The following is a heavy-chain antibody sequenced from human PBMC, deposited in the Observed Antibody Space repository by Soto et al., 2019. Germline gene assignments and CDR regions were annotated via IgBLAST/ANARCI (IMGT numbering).Heavy chain of an antibody. CDR2: INPSNERP. V-gene: IGHV1-46*01. D-gene: IGHD6-6*01. CDR3: ARDVGIDRSSSGIRETAF. Sequence: QVQLVQSGAEAKKPGASVKVSCEASGFTFTSYYIHWVRQAPGQGLEWMGMINPSNERPAYAQKFQGRVTRTNDRTTSTVYMDLSSLRSEDTALYYCARDVGIDRSSSGIRETAFWGQGTQVTVSS. CDR1: GFTFTSYY. J-gene: IGHJ4*02.